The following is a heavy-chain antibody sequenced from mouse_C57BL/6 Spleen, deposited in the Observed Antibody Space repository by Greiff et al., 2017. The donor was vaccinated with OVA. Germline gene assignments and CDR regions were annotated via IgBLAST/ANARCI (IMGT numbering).Heavy chain of an antibody. CDR3: ARENYDYDGYWYFDV. J-gene: IGHJ1*03. CDR2: INYDGSST. D-gene: IGHD2-4*01. V-gene: IGHV5-16*01. Sequence: EVKLMESEGGLVQPGSSMKLSCTASGFTFSDYYMAWVRQVPEKGLEWVANINYDGSSTYYLDSLKSRFIISRDNAKNILYLQMSSLKSEDTATYYCARENYDYDGYWYFDVWGTGTTVTVSS. CDR1: GFTFSDYY.